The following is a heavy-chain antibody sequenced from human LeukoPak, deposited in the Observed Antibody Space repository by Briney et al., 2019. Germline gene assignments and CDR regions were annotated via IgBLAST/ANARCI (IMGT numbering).Heavy chain of an antibody. CDR3: ARVKILRFLEWFLDF. CDR1: GASVSSDEYY. J-gene: IGHJ4*02. V-gene: IGHV4-31*03. CDR2: VYYSGSS. D-gene: IGHD3-3*01. Sequence: SETLSLTCSVSGASVSSDEYYWGWIRQLPGQGLEWIGYVYYSGSSYYIPSLESRLTMSVDTSKNQFSLKLRSVTAADTAVYYCARVKILRFLEWFLDFWGQGTLVTVSP.